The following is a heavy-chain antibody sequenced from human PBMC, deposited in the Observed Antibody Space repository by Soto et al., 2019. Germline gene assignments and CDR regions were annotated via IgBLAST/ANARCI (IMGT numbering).Heavy chain of an antibody. V-gene: IGHV2-5*02. CDR2: IYWDDDK. CDR1: GFSLTTSGVG. D-gene: IGHD4-17*01. CDR3: TQRTTPVTWWFDP. J-gene: IGHJ5*02. Sequence: QITLKESGPPLVKPTQTLTLTCTFSGFSLTTSGVGVGWIRQPPGKALECLAPIYWDDDKRYSPSLKSRLTITKDTSKNRVVLTITNMDPADTAPYCCTQRTTPVTWWFDPWGQGTLVTVSS.